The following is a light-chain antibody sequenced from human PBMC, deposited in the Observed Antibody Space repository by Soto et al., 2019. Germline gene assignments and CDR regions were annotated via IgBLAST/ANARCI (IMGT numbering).Light chain of an antibody. V-gene: IGLV2-8*01. CDR3: SLYAGSDNYV. J-gene: IGLJ1*01. CDR1: SSDTGDYNY. Sequence: QSALTQPPSASGSPGQSVTISCSGTSSDTGDYNYVSWYQQHPGKAPKLMIYEVSKRPSGVPDRFSGSKSGNTASLTVSGLQAEDEADYYCSLYAGSDNYVFGTGTKVTVL. CDR2: EVS.